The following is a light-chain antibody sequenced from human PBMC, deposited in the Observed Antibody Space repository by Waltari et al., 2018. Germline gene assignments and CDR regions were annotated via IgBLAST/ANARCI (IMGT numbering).Light chain of an antibody. CDR2: ATN. CDR1: SANTGARHD. Sequence: QSVLTQQPPVSGAPGQTVTISCTGTSANTGARHDVEWYQLLPSTAPKLLIYATNISPSGTPNRFAGSKSCTSASLAITGLHAEDEAEYDCQSYDSSPTLYVFRTKTKVTVL. V-gene: IGLV1-40*01. CDR3: QSYDSSPTLYV. J-gene: IGLJ1*01.